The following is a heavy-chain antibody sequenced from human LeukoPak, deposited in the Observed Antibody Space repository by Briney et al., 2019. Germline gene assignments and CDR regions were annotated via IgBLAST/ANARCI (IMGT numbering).Heavy chain of an antibody. CDR3: ARQVPGCSGGSCYSGWFDP. CDR1: GYSFTSYW. D-gene: IGHD2-15*01. J-gene: IGHJ5*02. V-gene: IGHV5-51*01. Sequence: GESLKISCKGSGYSFTSYWIGWVRQMPGKGLEWVGIIYRGDSDTRYSPSFQGQVTMSADKSISTAYLQWSSLKASDTAMYYCARQVPGCSGGSCYSGWFDPWGQGTLVTVSS. CDR2: IYRGDSDT.